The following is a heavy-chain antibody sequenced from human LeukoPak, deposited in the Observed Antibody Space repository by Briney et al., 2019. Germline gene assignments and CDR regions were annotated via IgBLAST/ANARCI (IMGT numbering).Heavy chain of an antibody. CDR2: ISSSSSTI. CDR1: GFTFSSYS. CDR3: ATLIAAAGTKWFDP. D-gene: IGHD6-13*01. Sequence: GGSLRLSCSASGFTFSSYSMNWVRQTPGKGLEWVSYISSSSSTIYYADSVKGRFTISRDNAKNSLYLQMNSLRAEDTAVYYCATLIAAAGTKWFDPWGQGTLVTVSS. J-gene: IGHJ5*02. V-gene: IGHV3-48*01.